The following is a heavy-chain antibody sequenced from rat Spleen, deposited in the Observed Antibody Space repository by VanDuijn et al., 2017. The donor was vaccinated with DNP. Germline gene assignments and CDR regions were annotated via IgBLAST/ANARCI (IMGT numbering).Heavy chain of an antibody. CDR3: STRNSGYGGYFDY. CDR1: GFTFSDYY. D-gene: IGHD4-3*01. J-gene: IGHJ2*01. Sequence: EVQLVESGGNLVQVGRSLKLSCAASGFTFSDYYMAWVRQAPTKGLEWVASISYDGDTAYYRHSVKGRFTISRDNAKSSLFLQMDSLRSEDAATYYCSTRNSGYGGYFDYWGQGVMVTVSS. CDR2: ISYDGDTA. V-gene: IGHV5-20*01.